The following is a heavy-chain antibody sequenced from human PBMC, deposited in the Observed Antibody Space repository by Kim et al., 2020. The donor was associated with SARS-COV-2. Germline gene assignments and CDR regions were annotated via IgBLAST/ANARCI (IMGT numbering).Heavy chain of an antibody. CDR2: IYYSGST. CDR3: ARVIPGYCSSTSCYKYYYYYYGMDV. V-gene: IGHV4-59*13. CDR1: GGSISSYY. Sequence: SETLSLTCTVSGGSISSYYWSWIRQPPGKGLEWIGYIYYSGSTNYNPSLKSRVTISVDTSKNQFSLKLSSVTAADTAVYYCARVIPGYCSSTSCYKYYYYYYGMDVWGQGTTVTVSS. D-gene: IGHD2-2*02. J-gene: IGHJ6*02.